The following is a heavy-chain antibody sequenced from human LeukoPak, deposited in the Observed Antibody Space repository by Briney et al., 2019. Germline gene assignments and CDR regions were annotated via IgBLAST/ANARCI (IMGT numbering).Heavy chain of an antibody. CDR3: ARVRDQYYYDSSGYYLFDY. Sequence: EPLSLTCTVSGGSISSSSYYWGWIRQPPGKGLEWIGSIYYSGSTYYNPSLKSRVTISVDTSKHQFSLKLSSVTAAATAVYYCARVRDQYYYDSSGYYLFDYWGQGTLVTVSS. CDR1: GGSISSSSYY. D-gene: IGHD3-22*01. CDR2: IYYSGST. V-gene: IGHV4-39*07. J-gene: IGHJ4*02.